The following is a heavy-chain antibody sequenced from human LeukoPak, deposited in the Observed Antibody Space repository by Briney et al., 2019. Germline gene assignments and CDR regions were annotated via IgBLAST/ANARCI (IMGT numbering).Heavy chain of an antibody. Sequence: PGRSLRLSCAASRFTFSTYAMHWVRQAPGKGLEWVAGISNDGTNEDHADSVKGRFTISRDNSKNTLYLQMNSLRAEDTAIYYCARDRIGVAGMGAFQHWGQGTLVTVSS. V-gene: IGHV3-30-3*01. J-gene: IGHJ1*01. D-gene: IGHD6-19*01. CDR3: ARDRIGVAGMGAFQH. CDR2: ISNDGTNE. CDR1: RFTFSTYA.